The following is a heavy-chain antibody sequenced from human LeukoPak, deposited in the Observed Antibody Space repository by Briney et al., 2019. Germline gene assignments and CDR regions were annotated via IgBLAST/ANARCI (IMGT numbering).Heavy chain of an antibody. CDR2: LYFSGST. V-gene: IGHV4-39*01. Sequence: PSETLSLTCTVSGGSISSSSYYWGWICQPPGKGLEWIGSLYFSGSTYYNPSLKSRVTMSVDTSKNQFSLKLSSVTGADTAVYYCARLPLSDSSGPGGGCYFDYWGQGTLVTVSS. D-gene: IGHD3-22*01. J-gene: IGHJ4*02. CDR3: ARLPLSDSSGPGGGCYFDY. CDR1: GGSISSSSYY.